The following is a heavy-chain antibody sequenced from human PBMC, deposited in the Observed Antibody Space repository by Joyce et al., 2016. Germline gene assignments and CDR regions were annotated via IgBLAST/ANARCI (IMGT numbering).Heavy chain of an antibody. D-gene: IGHD3-22*01. CDR1: GYIFTTYG. J-gene: IGHJ3*02. CDR2: LSAHHGNT. V-gene: IGHV1-18*01. CDR3: ARDMHYYNSSGYYWGAFDI. Sequence: QVQLVQSGSEVKKPGASVEVSCKASGYIFTTYGSRWVRQAPGQGFEWSGWLSAHHGNTKYAQKFQGRVTMTIDTSTSTAYMELESLGSDDTAVYYCARDMHYYNSSGYYWGAFDIWGQGTMVSVSS.